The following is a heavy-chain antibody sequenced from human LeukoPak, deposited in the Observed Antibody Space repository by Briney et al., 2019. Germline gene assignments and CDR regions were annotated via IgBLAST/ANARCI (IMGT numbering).Heavy chain of an antibody. V-gene: IGHV3-21*04. J-gene: IGHJ5*02. CDR1: GFTFSSYS. D-gene: IGHD3-10*01. CDR3: AKHYYGSGSYSPNWFDP. CDR2: ISSSSSYI. Sequence: PGGSLRLSCAASGFTFSSYSMNWVRQAPGKGLEWVSSISSSSSYIYYADSVKGRFTISRDNAKNTLYLQMNSLRAEDTAVYYCAKHYYGSGSYSPNWFDPWGQGTLVTVSS.